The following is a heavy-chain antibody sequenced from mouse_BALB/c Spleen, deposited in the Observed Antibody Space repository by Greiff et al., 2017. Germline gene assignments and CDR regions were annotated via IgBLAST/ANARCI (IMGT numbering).Heavy chain of an antibody. CDR1: GFTFSSFG. V-gene: IGHV5-17*02. J-gene: IGHJ4*01. CDR2: ISSGSSTI. Sequence: EVQLVESGGGLVQPGGSRKLSCAASGFTFSSFGMHWVRQAPEKGLEWVAYISSGSSTIYYADTVKGRFTISRDNPKNTLFLQMTSLRSEDTAMYYCARGGVITTNYAMDYWGQGTSVTVSS. CDR3: ARGGVITTNYAMDY. D-gene: IGHD2-4*01.